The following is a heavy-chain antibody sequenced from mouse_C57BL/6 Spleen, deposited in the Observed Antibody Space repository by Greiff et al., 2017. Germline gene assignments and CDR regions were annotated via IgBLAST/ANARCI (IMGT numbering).Heavy chain of an antibody. CDR2: IHPNSGST. CDR3: ARDGSSYYAMDY. J-gene: IGHJ4*01. D-gene: IGHD1-1*01. Sequence: QVQLKQPGAELVKPGASVKLSCKASGYTFTSYWMHWVKQRPGQGLEWIGMIHPNSGSTNYNEKFKSKATLTVDKSSSTAYMQLSSLTSDDAAVFYCARDGSSYYAMDYWGQGTSVTVSS. V-gene: IGHV1-64*01. CDR1: GYTFTSYW.